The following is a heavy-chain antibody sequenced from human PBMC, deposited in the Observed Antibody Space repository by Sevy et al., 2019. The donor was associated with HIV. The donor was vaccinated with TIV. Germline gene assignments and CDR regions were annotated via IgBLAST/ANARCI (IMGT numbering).Heavy chain of an antibody. CDR2: MNPNSGNT. Sequence: ASVKVSCKASGYTFTSYDINWVRQATGQGLEWMGWMNPNSGNTGYAQKFQGRVTMTRNTSISTAYMELSSLRFEDTAVYYCARVYGARDYYYGMDVWGQGTTVTVSS. V-gene: IGHV1-8*01. CDR1: GYTFTSYD. CDR3: ARVYGARDYYYGMDV. D-gene: IGHD4-17*01. J-gene: IGHJ6*02.